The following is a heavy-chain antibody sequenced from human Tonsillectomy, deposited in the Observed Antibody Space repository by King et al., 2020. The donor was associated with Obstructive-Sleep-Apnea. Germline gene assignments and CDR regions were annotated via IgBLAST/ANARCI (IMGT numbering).Heavy chain of an antibody. CDR1: GGSISSDY. D-gene: IGHD6-13*01. Sequence: VQLQESGPGLVKPSETLSLTCTVSGGSISSDYWSWIRQPPGKGLEWIGNIYNSGITNYNPPLKSRITISVDTSKNQYSLSLTSVTAADTAVYFCASRRAATGTRGGNYFDSWGQGTPVTVSS. CDR3: ASRRAATGTRGGNYFDS. V-gene: IGHV4-4*09. J-gene: IGHJ4*02. CDR2: IYNSGIT.